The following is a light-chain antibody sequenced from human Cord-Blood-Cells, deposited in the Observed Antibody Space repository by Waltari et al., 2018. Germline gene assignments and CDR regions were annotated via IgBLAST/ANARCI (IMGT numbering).Light chain of an antibody. CDR3: QQYNNWPRP. CDR1: QSVSSN. V-gene: IGKV3-15*01. Sequence: EIVLTQSPATLSVSPGGRATLSCRASQSVSSNLAWYHQKPGQAPRLHIYGASTRATGISARFSGSGSGTECTLTISSLQSEDFAVHYCQQYNNWPRPFGQGTKVGIK. CDR2: GAS. J-gene: IGKJ1*01.